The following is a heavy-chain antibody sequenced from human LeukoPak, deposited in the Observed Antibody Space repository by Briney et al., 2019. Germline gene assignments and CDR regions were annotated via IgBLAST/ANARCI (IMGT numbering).Heavy chain of an antibody. J-gene: IGHJ4*02. Sequence: SETLSLTCTVSGGSISSYYWSWIRQPAGKGLEWIGRIYPSGSTNYNPSLKSRVTMSVDTSKNQFSLKLSSVTAADTAVYYCARDYYGSGSFPFDYWSQGTLVTVSS. CDR1: GGSISSYY. CDR3: ARDYYGSGSFPFDY. D-gene: IGHD3-10*01. V-gene: IGHV4-4*07. CDR2: IYPSGST.